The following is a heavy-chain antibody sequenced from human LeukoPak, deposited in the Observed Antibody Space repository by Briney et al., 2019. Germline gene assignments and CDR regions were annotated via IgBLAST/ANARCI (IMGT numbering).Heavy chain of an antibody. CDR2: ISGSGGST. V-gene: IGHV3-23*01. CDR1: GFTFSSYA. CDR3: AKARYYYGSGSYREIDY. J-gene: IGHJ4*02. Sequence: GGSLRLSCAASGFTFSSYAMSWVRQAPGKGLEWVSAISGSGGSTYYADSVKGRFTISRDNSKNTLYLQMNSLRAEDTAVYYCAKARYYYGSGSYREIDYWGQGTLVTVSS. D-gene: IGHD3-10*01.